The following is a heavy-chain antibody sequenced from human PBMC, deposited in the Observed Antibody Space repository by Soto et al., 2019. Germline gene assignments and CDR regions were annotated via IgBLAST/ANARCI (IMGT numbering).Heavy chain of an antibody. V-gene: IGHV3-23*01. CDR3: AKSPRYYYDSSGYYYPGLEV. CDR2: ISGSGGST. Sequence: PVGSLRLSCASSGCTFSSYAMSCVRHSPGKWLEWVSAISGSGGSTYYADSVKGRFTISRDNPKNTLYLQMNSLRAEDTAVYYCAKSPRYYYDSSGYYYPGLEVWGQGTTVNVSS. J-gene: IGHJ6*01. D-gene: IGHD3-22*01. CDR1: GCTFSSYA.